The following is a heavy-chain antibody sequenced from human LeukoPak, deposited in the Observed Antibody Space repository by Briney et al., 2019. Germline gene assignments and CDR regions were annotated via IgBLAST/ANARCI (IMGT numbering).Heavy chain of an antibody. CDR2: VFGSGGSA. Sequence: GGSLILSCAASGFTFSSYAMYWVRQAPGKVLEWVSGVFGSGGSAHYADSVKGRFTISRDNSKNTVYLEMNSLRAEDTAIYFCGKTTTGYSSGRYPGWPVDYWGQGTLVTVSS. CDR3: GKTTTGYSSGRYPGWPVDY. CDR1: GFTFSSYA. V-gene: IGHV3-23*01. J-gene: IGHJ4*02. D-gene: IGHD6-19*01.